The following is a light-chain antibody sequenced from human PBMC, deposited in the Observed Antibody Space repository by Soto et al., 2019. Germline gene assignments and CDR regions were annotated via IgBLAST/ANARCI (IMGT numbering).Light chain of an antibody. CDR1: QSVSSSY. CDR3: QHSYSTPRT. CDR2: AAS. Sequence: EIVLTQSPGTLSLSPGERATLSCRASQSVSSSYLAWYQQKPGQAPRLLINAASSLQSGVPSRFSGSGAGTDFTLTITRLQPEDFATYFCQHSYSTPRTFGQGTKVDIK. V-gene: IGKV3-20*01. J-gene: IGKJ1*01.